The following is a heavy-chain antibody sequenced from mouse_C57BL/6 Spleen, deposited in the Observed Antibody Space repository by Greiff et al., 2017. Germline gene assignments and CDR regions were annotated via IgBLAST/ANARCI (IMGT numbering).Heavy chain of an antibody. V-gene: IGHV1-15*01. CDR1: GYTFTDYE. CDR3: TRLGITTVVATDY. J-gene: IGHJ2*01. Sequence: QVQLQQSGAELVRPGASVTLSCKASGYTFTDYEMHWVKQTPVHGLEWIGAIDPETGGTAYNQKFKGKAILTADKSSSTAYMELRSLTSEDSAVYYCTRLGITTVVATDYWGQGTTLTVSS. D-gene: IGHD1-1*01. CDR2: IDPETGGT.